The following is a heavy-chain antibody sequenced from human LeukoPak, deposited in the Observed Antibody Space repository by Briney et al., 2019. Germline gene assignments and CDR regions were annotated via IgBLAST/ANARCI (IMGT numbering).Heavy chain of an antibody. Sequence: GGSLRLSCAASGFTFSSYAMHWVRQAPGKGLEWVAVISYDGSNKYYADSVKGRFTISRDNSENTLYLQMDSLRAEDTAVYYCAREYCSSTSCYGAPDYWGQGTLVTVSS. CDR3: AREYCSSTSCYGAPDY. CDR1: GFTFSSYA. CDR2: ISYDGSNK. J-gene: IGHJ4*02. D-gene: IGHD2-2*01. V-gene: IGHV3-30-3*01.